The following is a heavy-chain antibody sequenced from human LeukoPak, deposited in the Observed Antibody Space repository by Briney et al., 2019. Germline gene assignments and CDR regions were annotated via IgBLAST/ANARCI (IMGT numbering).Heavy chain of an antibody. CDR2: ISPYNSNT. CDR3: AREAPVAAGSDAFDI. Sequence: ASVKVSCKSSGYTFTTYGISWMRQAPGQSLEWMGWISPYNSNTKYAQKLQGRVTMTTDTSTSTAYMEVRSLRSDDTAVYYCAREAPVAAGSDAFDIWGQGTMVTVSS. J-gene: IGHJ3*02. D-gene: IGHD6-19*01. V-gene: IGHV1-18*01. CDR1: GYTFTTYG.